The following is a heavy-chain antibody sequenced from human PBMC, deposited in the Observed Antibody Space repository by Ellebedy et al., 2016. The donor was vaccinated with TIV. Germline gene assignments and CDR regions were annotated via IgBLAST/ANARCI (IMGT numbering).Heavy chain of an antibody. CDR3: ARPLRSTVTTSIYFDY. Sequence: SETLSLXXTVSGGSISSSSYFWGWIRQPPGKGLEWLGIIYYSGSTYYNPSLNSRVTISVDTSKNQSSLNLSSVTAADTAVYYCARPLRSTVTTSIYFDYWGQGTLVTVSS. V-gene: IGHV4-39*01. J-gene: IGHJ4*02. D-gene: IGHD4-17*01. CDR1: GGSISSSSYF. CDR2: IYYSGST.